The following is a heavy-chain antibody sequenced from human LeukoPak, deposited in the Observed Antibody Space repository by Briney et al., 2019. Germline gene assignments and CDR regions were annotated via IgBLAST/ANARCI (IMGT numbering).Heavy chain of an antibody. J-gene: IGHJ6*04. V-gene: IGHV3-21*01. D-gene: IGHD3-3*01. CDR3: ASLRFLELLA. CDR1: GFIFSSYS. CDR2: ISRSSTNI. Sequence: GGSLXXXXXAXGFIFSSYSXDWVRQAPGKGLEWVSSISRSSTNIYYADSVKGRFTISRDNAKNSLYLQMNSLRAEDTAVYYCASLRFLELLAWGKGTTVTVSS.